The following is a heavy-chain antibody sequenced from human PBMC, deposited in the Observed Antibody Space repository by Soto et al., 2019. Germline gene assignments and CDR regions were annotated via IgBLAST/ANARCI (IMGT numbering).Heavy chain of an antibody. CDR3: ARDYDSSGYPRYYFDY. Sequence: QVQLVESGGGVVQPGRSLRLSCAASGFTFSSYGMHWVRQAPGKGLEWVAVIWYDGSNKNYAASVKGRFTISRDNSKNTLYLQMNSLRAEDTAVYYCARDYDSSGYPRYYFDYWGQGTLVTVSS. CDR2: IWYDGSNK. D-gene: IGHD3-22*01. CDR1: GFTFSSYG. J-gene: IGHJ4*02. V-gene: IGHV3-33*01.